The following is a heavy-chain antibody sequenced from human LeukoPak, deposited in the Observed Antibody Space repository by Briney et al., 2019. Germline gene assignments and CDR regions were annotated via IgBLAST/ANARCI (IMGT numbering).Heavy chain of an antibody. Sequence: GGSLRLSCAASGXTFSSYSMNWVRQAPGKGLEWVSSISSSSSYIYYADSVKGRFTISRDNAKNSLYLQMNSLRAEDTAVYYCASGAPTPNPNPTGWGKNGGSRTEFDYWGQGTLVTVSS. CDR3: ASGAPTPNPNPTGWGKNGGSRTEFDY. CDR2: ISSSSSYI. CDR1: GXTFSSYS. J-gene: IGHJ4*02. D-gene: IGHD3-16*01. V-gene: IGHV3-21*01.